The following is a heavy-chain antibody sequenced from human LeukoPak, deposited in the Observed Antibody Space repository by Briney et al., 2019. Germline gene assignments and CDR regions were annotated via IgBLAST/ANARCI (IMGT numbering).Heavy chain of an antibody. J-gene: IGHJ6*02. CDR3: ARDLVVAAYYYYGMDA. CDR1: GFTFSSYS. D-gene: IGHD2-15*01. V-gene: IGHV3-21*01. Sequence: GGSLRLSCAASGFTFSSYSMNWVRQAPGKGLEWVSSISSGSSYIYYADSVKGRFTISRDNAKNSLYLQMNSLRAEDTAVYYCARDLVVAAYYYYGMDAWGQGTTVTVSS. CDR2: ISSGSSYI.